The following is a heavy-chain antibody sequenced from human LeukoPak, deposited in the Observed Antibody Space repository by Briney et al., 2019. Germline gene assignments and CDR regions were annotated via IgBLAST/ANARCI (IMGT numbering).Heavy chain of an antibody. CDR3: ARVVCITNCYAAD. CDR1: GFTFSSYG. Sequence: PGGSLRLSCAASGFTFSSYGMHWVRQAPGKGLEWVAVIWYDGGNKDYVESVKGRFTISRDNSKNTLYLQMNSLRTGDTAVYYCARVVCITNCYAADWGQGTLVTVSS. J-gene: IGHJ4*02. V-gene: IGHV3-33*01. D-gene: IGHD2-2*01. CDR2: IWYDGGNK.